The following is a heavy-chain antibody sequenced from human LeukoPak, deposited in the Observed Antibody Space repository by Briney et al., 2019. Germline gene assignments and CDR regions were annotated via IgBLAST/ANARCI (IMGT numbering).Heavy chain of an antibody. J-gene: IGHJ4*02. CDR1: GGPISSGNW. CDR2: IYHSGST. D-gene: IGHD6-19*01. V-gene: IGHV4-4*02. Sequence: SETLSLTCAVSGGPISSGNWWSWVRQPPGKGLEWIGEIYHSGSTNYNPSLKSRVTISVDKSKNQFSLRLTSVTAADTAIYYCASSSGWFEYWGQGTLVTVSS. CDR3: ASSSGWFEY.